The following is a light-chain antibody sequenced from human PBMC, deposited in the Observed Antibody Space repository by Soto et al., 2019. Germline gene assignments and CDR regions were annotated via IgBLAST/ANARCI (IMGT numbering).Light chain of an antibody. CDR2: WAS. J-gene: IGKJ1*01. CDR1: QSVLYSSNNKKY. V-gene: IGKV4-1*01. Sequence: DIVMTQSPDSLAVFLGERATINCKSSQSVLYSSNNKKYLAWYQQKPGQPPKLLIYWASTRESGVPDRFSGSGSGTDFTLTISSLQAEDVAVYYCQQYYSTPLTFGQGTKVEIK. CDR3: QQYYSTPLT.